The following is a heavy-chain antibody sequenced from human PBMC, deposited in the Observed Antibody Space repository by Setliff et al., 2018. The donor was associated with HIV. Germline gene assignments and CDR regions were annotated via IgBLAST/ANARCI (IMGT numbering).Heavy chain of an antibody. Sequence: ASVKVSCKASGYTFTTYDINWVRQATGQGLEWMGLMNPNSGDTGYAQMFQDRITMTRDTSIGTAYLELSNLRSDDTAVYYCARGALRFLEWFQIDPWGQGTLVTVSS. D-gene: IGHD3-3*01. J-gene: IGHJ5*02. V-gene: IGHV1-8*02. CDR2: MNPNSGDT. CDR1: GYTFTTYD. CDR3: ARGALRFLEWFQIDP.